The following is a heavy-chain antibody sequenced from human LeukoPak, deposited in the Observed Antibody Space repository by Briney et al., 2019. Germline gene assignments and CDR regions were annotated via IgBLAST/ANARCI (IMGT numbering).Heavy chain of an antibody. D-gene: IGHD1-14*01. V-gene: IGHV3-7*01. Sequence: GGSLRLSRAASGFTFSGHWMSWVRQAPGKGLEWVANINQGGSDKYYVDSVKGRFTISRDNANNLLYLQMNSLRGEDTAVYYRTRDRSRAEDDWGQGTLVTVSS. CDR1: GFTFSGHW. J-gene: IGHJ4*02. CDR3: TRDRSRAEDD. CDR2: INQGGSDK.